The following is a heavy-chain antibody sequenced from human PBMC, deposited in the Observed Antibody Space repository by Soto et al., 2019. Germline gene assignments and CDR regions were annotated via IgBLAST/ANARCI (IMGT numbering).Heavy chain of an antibody. J-gene: IGHJ4*02. D-gene: IGHD1-20*01. CDR3: ARGSYNIGRTFDY. CDR2: TYYRSKWSS. CDR1: GDSVSSNIPT. Sequence: PSQTLSLTCAIFGDSVSSNIPTWNWIRQSPSRGLEWLGRTYYRSKWSSEYAVSVRGRITISPDTSRNQFYLQLNSVTPDDTAAYYCARGSYNIGRTFDYWGQGTLVTVSS. V-gene: IGHV6-1*01.